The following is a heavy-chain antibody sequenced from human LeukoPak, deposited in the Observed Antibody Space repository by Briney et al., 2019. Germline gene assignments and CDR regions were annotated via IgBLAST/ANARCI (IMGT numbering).Heavy chain of an antibody. CDR3: AKVSRITMIVVVNLAAGYFDY. CDR1: GFTFSDYY. Sequence: PGGSLRLSCAASGFTFSDYYMSWIRQAPGKGLEWVSYISSSGSTTYYADSVKGRFTISRDNSKNTLYLQMNSLRAEDTAVYYCAKVSRITMIVVVNLAAGYFDYWGQGTLVTVSS. V-gene: IGHV3-11*01. CDR2: ISSSGSTT. D-gene: IGHD3-22*01. J-gene: IGHJ4*02.